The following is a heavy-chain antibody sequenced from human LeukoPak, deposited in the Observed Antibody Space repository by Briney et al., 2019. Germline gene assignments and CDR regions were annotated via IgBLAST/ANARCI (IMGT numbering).Heavy chain of an antibody. J-gene: IGHJ3*02. Sequence: SETLSLTCTVSGGSISSYYWSWIRQPPGKGLEWIGYIYYSGSTNYNPSLKSRVTISVDTSKNQFSLKLSSVTAADTAVYYCARFGHLQDAFDIWGQGTMVTVSS. V-gene: IGHV4-59*01. D-gene: IGHD3-10*01. CDR2: IYYSGST. CDR1: GGSISSYY. CDR3: ARFGHLQDAFDI.